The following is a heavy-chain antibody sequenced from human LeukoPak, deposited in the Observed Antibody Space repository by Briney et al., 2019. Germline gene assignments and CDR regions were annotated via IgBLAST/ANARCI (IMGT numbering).Heavy chain of an antibody. D-gene: IGHD5-18*01. Sequence: GASVKVSCKASGGTFSSYAISWVRQAPGQGLEWMGRIIPILDIANYAQKFQGRVTITADKSTSTAYMDLSSLRSEDTAVDYCARGGDTAMVTINYYYYYGMDVWGQGTTVTVSS. CDR1: GGTFSSYA. CDR3: ARGGDTAMVTINYYYYYGMDV. J-gene: IGHJ6*02. V-gene: IGHV1-69*04. CDR2: IIPILDIA.